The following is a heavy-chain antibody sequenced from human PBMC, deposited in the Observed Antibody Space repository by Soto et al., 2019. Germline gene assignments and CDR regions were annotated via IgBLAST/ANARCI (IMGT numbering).Heavy chain of an antibody. Sequence: QIQLLQSGPEVKEPGTSVRVSCRASGFTFERSAVHWVRQARGQRPEWMGYIVAYNYNINVAEKFRARVTITRDMSATSVDLKLTSLTSDDTAVYYCAAVEWRYTYHFDPKAFYLRDWGQGTLITVSS. CDR3: AAVEWRYTYHFDPKAFYLRD. J-gene: IGHJ4*02. V-gene: IGHV1-58*01. CDR1: GFTFERSA. CDR2: IVAYNYNI. D-gene: IGHD3-3*01.